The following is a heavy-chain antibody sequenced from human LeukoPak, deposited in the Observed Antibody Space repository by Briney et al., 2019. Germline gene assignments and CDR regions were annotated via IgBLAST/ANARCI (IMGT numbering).Heavy chain of an antibody. V-gene: IGHV5-51*01. Sequence: GGSLQISWKGSGCIFTSYWIGGGRRMPGKGLEGMGLIYAGDSTTRYRPSFQGQVTISVYQSISPAYLQWSSLKASDTAMYYCARLGGDLYCTSTRCFYDYWGQGTLVTVSP. J-gene: IGHJ4*02. CDR1: GCIFTSYW. CDR3: ARLGGDLYCTSTRCFYDY. CDR2: IYAGDSTT. D-gene: IGHD2-2*01.